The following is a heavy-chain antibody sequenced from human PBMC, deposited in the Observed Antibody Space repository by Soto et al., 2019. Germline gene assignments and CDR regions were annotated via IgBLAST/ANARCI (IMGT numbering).Heavy chain of an antibody. D-gene: IGHD1-26*01. CDR2: ISDSSGTI. V-gene: IGHV3-48*01. Sequence: GGSLRLSCAASGFTFSTYNMNWVRQAPGKGLEWISFISDSSGTIYYADSVKGRFIISRDNAQNSLYLQMNSLRAEDAAVYYCARRIETFRIGAFDIWGQGTMVTVSS. CDR3: ARRIETFRIGAFDI. CDR1: GFTFSTYN. J-gene: IGHJ3*02.